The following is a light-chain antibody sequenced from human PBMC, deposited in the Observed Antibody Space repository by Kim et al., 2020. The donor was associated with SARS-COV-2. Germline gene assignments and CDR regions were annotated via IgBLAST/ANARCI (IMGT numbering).Light chain of an antibody. CDR3: QAWDSSPEV. CDR2: QDS. J-gene: IGLJ1*01. CDR1: KLGDKY. Sequence: VSQGQTASITCSGGKLGDKYACWYQQKPGQSPVLVIYQDSKRPSGIPERFSGSNSGNTATLTISGTQAMDEADYYCQAWDSSPEVFGTGTKVTVL. V-gene: IGLV3-1*01.